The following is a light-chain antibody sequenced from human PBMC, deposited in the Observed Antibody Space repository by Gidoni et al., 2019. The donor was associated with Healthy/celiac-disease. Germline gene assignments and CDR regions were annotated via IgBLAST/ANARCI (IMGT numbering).Light chain of an antibody. CDR3: QQYNNWPPLT. V-gene: IGKV3-15*01. J-gene: IGKJ4*01. Sequence: EIVMTQSPATRSVSPGERATLSCRASQSVSSNLAWYQQKPGQAPRLLIYGASTRATGIPARFSGSGSGTEFTLTISSLQSEDFAVYYCQQYNNWPPLTFGGGTKVEIK. CDR2: GAS. CDR1: QSVSSN.